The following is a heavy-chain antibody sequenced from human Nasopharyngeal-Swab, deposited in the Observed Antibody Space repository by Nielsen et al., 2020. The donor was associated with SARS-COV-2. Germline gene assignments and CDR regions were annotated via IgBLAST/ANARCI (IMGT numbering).Heavy chain of an antibody. CDR2: INHSGST. Sequence: SETLSLTCTVSGGSISSGSYYWSWIRQPPGKGLEWIGEINHSGSTNYNPSLKSRVTISVDTSKNQFSLKLSSVTAADTAVYYCARGGGGTFYFDYWGQGTLVTVSS. V-gene: IGHV4-39*07. D-gene: IGHD2/OR15-2a*01. CDR1: GGSISSGSYY. J-gene: IGHJ4*02. CDR3: ARGGGGTFYFDY.